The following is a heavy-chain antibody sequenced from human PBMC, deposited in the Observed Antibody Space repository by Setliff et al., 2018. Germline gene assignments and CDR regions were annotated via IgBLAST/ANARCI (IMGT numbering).Heavy chain of an antibody. D-gene: IGHD5-18*01. CDR3: AFRRGYIYGLDN. V-gene: IGHV1-69-2*01. J-gene: IGHJ4*02. CDR1: GYTFTDDY. Sequence: ASVNVSCKASGYTFTDDYMYWVKQAPGKGLEWMGRIDPEDGKTVYAEKFQGRVIISADTSIDTVYLEIDSPRSEDTAVYYCAFRRGYIYGLDNWGQGTLVTV. CDR2: IDPEDGKT.